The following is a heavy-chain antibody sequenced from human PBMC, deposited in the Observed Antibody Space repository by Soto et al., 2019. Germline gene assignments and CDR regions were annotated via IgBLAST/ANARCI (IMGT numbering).Heavy chain of an antibody. J-gene: IGHJ4*02. V-gene: IGHV1-46*03. CDR1: GYTFTSYY. D-gene: IGHD3-10*01. CDR3: YRELEGTYFFDY. Sequence: QVQLVQSGAEVNKPGASVKVSCKASGYTFTSYYIHWVRQAPGQGLEWMGIIKPSGGSTDYAQKFQGRVTVTRDTSTSTVFMELVSLTSEDTAVYYCYRELEGTYFFDYWGQGTPVTVSS. CDR2: IKPSGGST.